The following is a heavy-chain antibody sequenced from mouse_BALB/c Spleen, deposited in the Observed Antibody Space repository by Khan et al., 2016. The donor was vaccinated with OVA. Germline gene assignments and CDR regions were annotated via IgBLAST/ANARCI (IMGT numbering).Heavy chain of an antibody. CDR3: ASGRWAY. CDR1: GYTFTTYW. V-gene: IGHV1-7*01. Sequence: QVRLQQSGAELAKPGASVKMSCKASGYTFTTYWMHWVEQRPGQGLEWIGYINPTTTYTDYNQKFKDKATLTADKSSNTAYMQLSSLTSEDSAVYYCASGRWAYWGQGTLVTVSA. CDR2: INPTTTYT. J-gene: IGHJ3*01. D-gene: IGHD2-3*01.